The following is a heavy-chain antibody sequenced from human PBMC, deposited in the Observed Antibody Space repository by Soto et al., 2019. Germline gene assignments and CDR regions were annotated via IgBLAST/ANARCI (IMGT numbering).Heavy chain of an antibody. CDR2: IYYSGST. J-gene: IGHJ6*02. Sequence: SETLSLTCTVSGGSVSSGSYYWSWIRQPPGKGLEWIGYIYYSGSTNYNPSLKSRVTISVDTSKNQFSLKLSSVTAADTAVYYCARVGCSSTSCYQVYYYYGMDVWGQGTTVTVS. CDR3: ARVGCSSTSCYQVYYYYGMDV. V-gene: IGHV4-61*01. CDR1: GGSVSSGSYY. D-gene: IGHD2-2*01.